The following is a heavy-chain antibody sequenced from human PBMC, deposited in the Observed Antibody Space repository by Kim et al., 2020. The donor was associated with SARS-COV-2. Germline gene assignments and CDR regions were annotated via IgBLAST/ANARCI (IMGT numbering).Heavy chain of an antibody. CDR2: IYYSGST. V-gene: IGHV4-39*01. Sequence: SETLSLTCTVSGGSISSSGYYWGWIRQPPGKGLEWIGCIYYSGSTYYNPSLKSRVTICVDTSKNQFSLKLSSVTAADTAVYYCARLLEYGVYEDYWGQGTLVTVSS. J-gene: IGHJ4*02. CDR3: ARLLEYGVYEDY. CDR1: GGSISSSGYY. D-gene: IGHD4-17*01.